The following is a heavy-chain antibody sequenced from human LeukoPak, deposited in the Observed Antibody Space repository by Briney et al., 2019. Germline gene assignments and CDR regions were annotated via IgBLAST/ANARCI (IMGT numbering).Heavy chain of an antibody. V-gene: IGHV4-34*01. CDR3: AREYYYDSSGYYYY. D-gene: IGHD3-22*01. J-gene: IGHJ4*02. CDR2: INHSGST. Sequence: GSLRLSCAASGLTFSTYWMNWVRQAPGKGLEWIGEINHSGSTNYNPSLKSRVTISVDTSKNQFSLKLSSVTAADTAVYYCAREYYYDSSGYYYYWGQGTLVTVSS. CDR1: GLTFSTYW.